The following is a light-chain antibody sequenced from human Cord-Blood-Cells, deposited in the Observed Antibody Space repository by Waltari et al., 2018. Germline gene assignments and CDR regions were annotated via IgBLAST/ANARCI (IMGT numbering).Light chain of an antibody. J-gene: IGKJ2*01. CDR2: GAS. CDR3: QQYYNCPYT. Sequence: IVMTQSPATLSVSPGERATLSCRASQSVSSNLACYKQKPGQAPMLLIYGASTRATGMPARFSGSVSGTEFTLTISSLQSEDISVYYCQQYYNCPYTFGHGTKLEIK. CDR1: QSVSSN. V-gene: IGKV3-15*01.